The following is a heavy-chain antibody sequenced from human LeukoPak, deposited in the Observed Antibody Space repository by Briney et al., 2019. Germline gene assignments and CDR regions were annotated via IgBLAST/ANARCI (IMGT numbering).Heavy chain of an antibody. V-gene: IGHV3-73*01. CDR2: IRSKVNNYAT. J-gene: IGHJ5*02. CDR3: TGHQFDP. CDR1: GFTFSNYA. Sequence: PGGSLRLSCAASGFTFSNYAMSWVRQASGKGPEWVGRIRSKVNNYATAYAASVKGRFSISRDDSENTAYLQMNSLETEDTALYYCTGHQFDPWGQGTLVTVSS.